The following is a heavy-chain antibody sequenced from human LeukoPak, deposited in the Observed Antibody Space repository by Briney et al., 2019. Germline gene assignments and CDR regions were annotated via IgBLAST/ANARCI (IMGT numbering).Heavy chain of an antibody. V-gene: IGHV1-69*02. CDR1: GGTFSSYT. CDR3: ARAYCSSTSCYAYYYYGMDV. J-gene: IGHJ6*02. CDR2: IIPILGIA. Sequence: SVKVSCKASGGTFSSYTISWVRQAPGQGLEWMGRIIPILGIANYAQRFQGRVTITADKSTSTAYMELSSLRSEDTAVYYCARAYCSSTSCYAYYYYGMDVWGQGTTVTVSS. D-gene: IGHD2-2*01.